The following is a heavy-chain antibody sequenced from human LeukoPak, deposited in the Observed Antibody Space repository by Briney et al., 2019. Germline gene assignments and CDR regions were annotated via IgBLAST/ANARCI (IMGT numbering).Heavy chain of an antibody. CDR3: ARFPGLLWFGELLDAFDI. V-gene: IGHV1-8*01. CDR2: MNPNSGNT. J-gene: IGHJ3*02. Sequence: GASVKVSCKASGYTFTSYDINWVRQATGQGLEWTGWMNPNSGNTVYAQTFQGRVTMTRNTSISTAYMELSSLRSEDTAVYYCARFPGLLWFGELLDAFDIWGQGTMVTVSS. CDR1: GYTFTSYD. D-gene: IGHD3-10*01.